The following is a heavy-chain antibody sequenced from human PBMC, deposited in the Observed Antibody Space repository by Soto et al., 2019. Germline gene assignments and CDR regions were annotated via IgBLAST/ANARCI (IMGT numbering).Heavy chain of an antibody. D-gene: IGHD3-10*01. V-gene: IGHV3-48*01. CDR3: ATERRFGELLFDY. J-gene: IGHJ4*02. CDR1: GFTFSSYS. Sequence: GGSLRLSCAASGFTFSSYSINWVRQAPGKGLEWVSYISSSSSTIYYADSVKGRFTISRDNAKNSLYLQMNSLRAEDTAVYYCATERRFGELLFDYWGQGTLVTVSS. CDR2: ISSSSSTI.